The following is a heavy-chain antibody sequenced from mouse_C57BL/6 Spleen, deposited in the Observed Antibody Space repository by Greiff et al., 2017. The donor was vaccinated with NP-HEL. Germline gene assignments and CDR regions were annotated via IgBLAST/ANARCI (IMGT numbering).Heavy chain of an antibody. J-gene: IGHJ4*01. D-gene: IGHD1-1*01. CDR2: ISSGSSTI. Sequence: EVQLVESGGGLVKPGGSLKLSCAASGFNFSDYGMHWVRQAPEKGLEWVAYISSGSSTIYYADTVKGRYQISRDNAKNTLFLQMTSLRSEDTAMYYCARRGTVVPYYAMDYWGQGTSVTVSS. V-gene: IGHV5-17*01. CDR3: ARRGTVVPYYAMDY. CDR1: GFNFSDYG.